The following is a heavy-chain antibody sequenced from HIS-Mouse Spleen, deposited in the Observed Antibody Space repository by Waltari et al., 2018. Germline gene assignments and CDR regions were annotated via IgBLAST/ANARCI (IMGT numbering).Heavy chain of an antibody. D-gene: IGHD1-26*01. J-gene: IGHJ3*02. Sequence: EVQLVESGGGLVQPGGSLRLSCAASGFTFSSYWMHWVRQATGKGLVWVERIKSDGSSTSYADSVKGRFTISRDNAKNTLYLQMNSLRAEDTAVYYCARGKSGSYPDAFDIWGQGTMVTVSS. CDR3: ARGKSGSYPDAFDI. CDR1: GFTFSSYW. CDR2: IKSDGSST. V-gene: IGHV3-74*01.